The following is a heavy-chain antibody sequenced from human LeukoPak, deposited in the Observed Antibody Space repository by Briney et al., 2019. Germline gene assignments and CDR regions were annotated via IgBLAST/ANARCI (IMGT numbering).Heavy chain of an antibody. CDR2: ISSSSSTI. J-gene: IGHJ6*03. CDR1: GFTFSSYS. CDR3: ARILPRQYRPPYYYYMDV. V-gene: IGHV3-48*01. D-gene: IGHD4-11*01. Sequence: GGSLRLSCAASGFTFSSYSMNWVRQAPGKGLEWVSYISSSSSTIYYADSVKGRFTISRDNAKNSLYLQMNSLRAEDTAVYYCARILPRQYRPPYYYYMDVWGKGTTVTVSS.